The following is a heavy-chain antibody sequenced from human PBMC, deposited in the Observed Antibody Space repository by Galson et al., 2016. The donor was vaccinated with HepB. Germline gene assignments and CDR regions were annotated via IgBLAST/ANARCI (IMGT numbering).Heavy chain of an antibody. CDR1: GDSISSRSYY. D-gene: IGHD6-13*01. Sequence: SETLSLTCTVSGDSISSRSYYWGWIRQPPGKGLEYIGSFYYGGSTYSSLSLKSRVTISADTSKNQFSLNLSSVTAADTAVYYCARDRLAAAASWVAFDLWGQGTMVTVSS. V-gene: IGHV4-39*02. CDR2: FYYGGST. CDR3: ARDRLAAAASWVAFDL. J-gene: IGHJ3*01.